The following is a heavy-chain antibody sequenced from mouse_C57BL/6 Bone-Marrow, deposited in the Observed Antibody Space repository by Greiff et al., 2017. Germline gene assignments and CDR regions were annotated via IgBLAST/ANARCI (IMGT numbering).Heavy chain of an antibody. Sequence: EVQVVESGGGLVKPGGSLKLSCAASGFTFSSYAMSWVRQTPEKRLEWVATISDGGSYTYYPDNVQGRFTISRDNAKNNLYLQMSHLKSEDTAMYYCARDDDYYFDYWGQGTTLTVSS. CDR2: ISDGGSYT. D-gene: IGHD2-4*01. CDR1: GFTFSSYA. V-gene: IGHV5-4*01. CDR3: ARDDDYYFDY. J-gene: IGHJ2*01.